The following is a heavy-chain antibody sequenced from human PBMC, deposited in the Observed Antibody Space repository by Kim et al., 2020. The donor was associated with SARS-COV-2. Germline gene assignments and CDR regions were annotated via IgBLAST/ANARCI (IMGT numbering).Heavy chain of an antibody. J-gene: IGHJ4*02. CDR3: ARQEMNCSGGSCYSEFDY. D-gene: IGHD2-15*01. V-gene: IGHV5-10-1*01. Sequence: GESLKISCKGSGYSFTSYWISWVRQMPGKGLEWMGRIDPSDSYTNYSPSFQGHVTISADKSISTAYLQWSSLKASDTAMYYCARQEMNCSGGSCYSEFDYWGQGTLVTVSS. CDR1: GYSFTSYW. CDR2: IDPSDSYT.